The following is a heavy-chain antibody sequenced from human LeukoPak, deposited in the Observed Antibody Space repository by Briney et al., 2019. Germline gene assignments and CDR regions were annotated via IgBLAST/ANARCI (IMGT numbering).Heavy chain of an antibody. J-gene: IGHJ5*02. D-gene: IGHD2-2*01. Sequence: GGSLRLSCAASGFTFSSYSMNWVRQAPGKGLEWFSSISSSSSYIYYADSVKGRFTISRDNAKNSLYLQMNSLRAEDTAVYYCARDTSTSRSNWFDPWGQGTLVTVSS. V-gene: IGHV3-21*01. CDR3: ARDTSTSRSNWFDP. CDR1: GFTFSSYS. CDR2: ISSSSSYI.